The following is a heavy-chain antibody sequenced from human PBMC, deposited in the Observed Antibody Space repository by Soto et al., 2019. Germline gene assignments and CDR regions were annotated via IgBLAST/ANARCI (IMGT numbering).Heavy chain of an antibody. CDR2: IIPILGIA. J-gene: IGHJ5*02. D-gene: IGHD3-10*01. CDR1: GGTFSSYT. CDR3: ARDNGPFGELLDPHNWFDP. V-gene: IGHV1-69*04. Sequence: ASVKVSCKASGGTFSSYTISWVRQAPGQGLEWMGRIIPILGIANYAQKFQGRVTITADKSTSTAYMELSSLRSEDTAVYYCARDNGPFGELLDPHNWFDPWGQGTLVTVSS.